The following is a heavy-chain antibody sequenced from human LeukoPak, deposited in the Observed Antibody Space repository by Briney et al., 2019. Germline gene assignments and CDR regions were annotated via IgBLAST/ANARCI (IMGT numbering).Heavy chain of an antibody. CDR3: SGGRSGKDIVVVPAGPRGVYFHC. V-gene: IGHV4-34*01. D-gene: IGHD2-2*01. CDR1: GGSFSGYY. J-gene: IGHJ4*02. CDR2: INHSVST. Sequence: PSETLSLTRAVYGGSFSGYYWSWIPQPPGGGVGWIGEINHSVSTNHNPPPKSRVTISVDTTNNKFPLKLSSVTSAHTTWYSISGGRSGKDIVVVPAGPRGVYFHCWGQGTLVSV.